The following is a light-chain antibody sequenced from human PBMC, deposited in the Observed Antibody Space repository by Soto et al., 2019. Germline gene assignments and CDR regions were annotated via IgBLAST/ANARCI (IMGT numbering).Light chain of an antibody. V-gene: IGKV3-20*01. CDR2: GAP. CDR1: QSVRSNY. CDR3: QQHGGSPYT. J-gene: IGKJ2*01. Sequence: EIVLTQSPGTLSLSPGERATLSCRATQSVRSNYLAWYQQKPGQDPRLLIYGAPSRATGIPDRFSGTGSGTDFTLTISRLEPEDFAVYYCQQHGGSPYTFGQGTKLEIK.